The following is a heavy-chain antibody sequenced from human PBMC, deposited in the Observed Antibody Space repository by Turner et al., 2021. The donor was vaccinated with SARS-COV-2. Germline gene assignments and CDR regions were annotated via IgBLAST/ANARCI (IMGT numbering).Heavy chain of an antibody. D-gene: IGHD5-12*01. CDR2: INPNSGDT. Sequence: QVQLVQSGAEVKKPGASVKVSCKASGYSFTGHYMHWVRQAPGQGLEWMGGINPNSGDTKFPQRFQGRVTMTRDTSINTAYMELNRLRSDDTAVYYCARGDGGFDFDSWFDPWGQGTLVVVSS. V-gene: IGHV1-2*02. CDR3: ARGDGGFDFDSWFDP. J-gene: IGHJ5*02. CDR1: GYSFTGHY.